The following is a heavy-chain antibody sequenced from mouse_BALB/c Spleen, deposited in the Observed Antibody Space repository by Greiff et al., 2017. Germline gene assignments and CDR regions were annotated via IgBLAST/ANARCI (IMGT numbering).Heavy chain of an antibody. J-gene: IGHJ4*01. V-gene: IGHV1-59*01. CDR1: GYTFTSYW. D-gene: IGHD2-4*01. CDR3: ARLITTEAMDY. CDR2: IDPSDSYT. Sequence: QVQLQQSGAELVKPGASVKMSCKASGYTFTSYWMHWVKQRPGQGLEWIGVIDPSDSYTSYNQKFKGKATLTVDTSSSTAYMQLSSLTSEDSAVYYCARLITTEAMDYWGQGTSVTVSS.